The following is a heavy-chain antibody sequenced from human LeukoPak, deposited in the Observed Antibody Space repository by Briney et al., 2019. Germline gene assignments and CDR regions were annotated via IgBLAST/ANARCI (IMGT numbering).Heavy chain of an antibody. D-gene: IGHD1-26*01. CDR2: INSDLSTT. CDR3: ARRGATTGAFDY. Sequence: GGSLRLSCAASGFTFKSYWMHWVRQAPGKGLVWVSRINSDLSTTSYADSVKGRFTISRDNAKNTLYLQMNSLRAEDTAVYYCARRGATTGAFDYWGQGTLVTVSS. V-gene: IGHV3-74*01. J-gene: IGHJ4*02. CDR1: GFTFKSYW.